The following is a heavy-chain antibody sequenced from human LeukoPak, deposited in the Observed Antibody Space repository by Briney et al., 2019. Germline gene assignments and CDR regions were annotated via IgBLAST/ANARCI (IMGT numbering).Heavy chain of an antibody. Sequence: GGSLRLSCAASGFSFSSYVMSWIRQAPGKGLEWVSGISGAGDPTYYAGSVKGRFTLSRDNSKNTLYLQMNSLRAEDTAVYHFDKTSGSYYEPFDYWGQGTLVAVSS. CDR3: DKTSGSYYEPFDY. CDR2: ISGAGDPT. J-gene: IGHJ4*02. D-gene: IGHD3-10*01. V-gene: IGHV3-23*01. CDR1: GFSFSSYV.